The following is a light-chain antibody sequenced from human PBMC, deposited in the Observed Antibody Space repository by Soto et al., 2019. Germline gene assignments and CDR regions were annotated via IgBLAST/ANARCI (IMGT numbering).Light chain of an antibody. CDR1: QRVSSN. CDR2: GTS. J-gene: IGKJ1*01. Sequence: EIVMTQSPATLSVSPGERATLSCRASQRVSSNLAWYQQKPGQSPRLLIYGTSTRSTGIPARFSGSGSGTEFNLTISSLQSEDFAVYYCHQYNFWATFGQAPKV. CDR3: HQYNFWAT. V-gene: IGKV3-15*01.